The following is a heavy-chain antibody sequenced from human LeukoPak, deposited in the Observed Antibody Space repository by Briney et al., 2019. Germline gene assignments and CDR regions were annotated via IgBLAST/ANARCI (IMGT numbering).Heavy chain of an antibody. V-gene: IGHV1-24*01. D-gene: IGHD5-18*01. J-gene: IGHJ3*02. CDR1: GYTLTELS. CDR2: FDPEDGET. CDR3: AIRTVDSYGFDAFDI. Sequence: GASVKVSCKVSGYTLTELSMHWVRQAPGKGLEWMGGFDPEDGETIYAQKFQGRVTMTEDTSTDTAYMELSSLRSEDTAVYYCAIRTVDSYGFDAFDIWGQGTMVTVSS.